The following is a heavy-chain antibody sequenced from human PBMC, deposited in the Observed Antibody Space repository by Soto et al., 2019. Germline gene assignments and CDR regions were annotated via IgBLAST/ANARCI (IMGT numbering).Heavy chain of an antibody. CDR2: IYYSGST. J-gene: IGHJ4*02. V-gene: IGHV4-31*03. CDR3: ARSGYSYGPNPLLY. D-gene: IGHD5-18*01. Sequence: PSETLSVTCTVSGGSISRGGYYWSWIRQHPGKGLEWIGYIYYSGSTYYNPSLKSRVTISVDTSKNQFSLKLSSVTAADTAVYYCARSGYSYGPNPLLYWGQGTLVTVSS. CDR1: GGSISRGGYY.